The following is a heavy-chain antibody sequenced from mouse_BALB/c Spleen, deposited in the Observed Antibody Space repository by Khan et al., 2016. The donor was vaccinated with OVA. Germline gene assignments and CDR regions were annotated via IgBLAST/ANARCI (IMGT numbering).Heavy chain of an antibody. CDR1: GYTFTSFY. D-gene: IGHD2-1*01. J-gene: IGHJ3*01. Sequence: QVQLKQSGAELVKPGASVKISCKASGYTFTSFYMYWVKQRPGQGLEWIGGINPSNGDTHFYEKFKSKATLTVDKSSTTAYMQFSSLTSEDSAVYYCVRSGYGNPFAYWGQGTLVTVSA. CDR2: INPSNGDT. V-gene: IGHV1-53*01. CDR3: VRSGYGNPFAY.